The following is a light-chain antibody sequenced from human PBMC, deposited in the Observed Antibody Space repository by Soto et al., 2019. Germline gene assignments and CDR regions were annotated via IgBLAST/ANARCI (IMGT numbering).Light chain of an antibody. V-gene: IGKV3-20*01. CDR2: DAS. J-gene: IGKJ1*01. CDR1: QSVSSSY. Sequence: EIVLTQSPATLSLSPGERATLSCRASQSVSSSYLAWYQQKPGQAPRLLIYDASNRATGIPDRFSGSGSGTDFTLTISRLEPEDFAVYYCQQYGRTPWTFGQGTKVDIK. CDR3: QQYGRTPWT.